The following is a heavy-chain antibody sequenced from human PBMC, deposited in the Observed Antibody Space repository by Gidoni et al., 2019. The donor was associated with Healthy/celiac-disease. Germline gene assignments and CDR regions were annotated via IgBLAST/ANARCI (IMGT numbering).Heavy chain of an antibody. Sequence: QITLKESVTTLMKPTQTLTLTCTFSGFSLSTSGGGVGWIRQPPGTALEWLALIYWNDDKPDSPSLKSRLTITKDTSKNQVVLTMTNMYPVDTATYYCAHRPYGSGSYGKYYFDYWGQGTLFTVSS. CDR3: AHRPYGSGSYGKYYFDY. D-gene: IGHD3-10*01. CDR2: IYWNDDK. V-gene: IGHV2-5*01. J-gene: IGHJ4*02. CDR1: GFSLSTSGGG.